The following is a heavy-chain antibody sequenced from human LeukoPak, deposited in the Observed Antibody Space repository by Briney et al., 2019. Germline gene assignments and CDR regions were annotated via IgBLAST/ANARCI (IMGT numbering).Heavy chain of an antibody. J-gene: IGHJ3*02. CDR1: GASITTTLYY. CDR3: ARRVRITMSEDALDI. Sequence: SETLSLTCTVSGASITTTLYYWVWARQSPGKGLEWIGSFYYGGITYYHPSLKSRVTVSVDTSRSQFSLKLISVTAADTAVYFCARRVRITMSEDALDIWGQGTLVTVSS. V-gene: IGHV4-39*07. D-gene: IGHD3-22*01. CDR2: FYYGGIT.